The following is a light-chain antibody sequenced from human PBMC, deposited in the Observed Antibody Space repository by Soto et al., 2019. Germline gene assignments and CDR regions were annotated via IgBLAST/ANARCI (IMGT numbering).Light chain of an antibody. J-gene: IGKJ1*01. CDR2: DAS. CDR3: QQYNSYSWT. CDR1: QSISSW. V-gene: IGKV1-5*01. Sequence: DIQMTQSPSSLSASVEDRVIITFRASQSISSWLAWYQQKPGKAPKLLIYDASSLESGVPSRFSGSGSGTEFTLTISSLQPDDFATYYCQQYNSYSWTFGQGTKVDI.